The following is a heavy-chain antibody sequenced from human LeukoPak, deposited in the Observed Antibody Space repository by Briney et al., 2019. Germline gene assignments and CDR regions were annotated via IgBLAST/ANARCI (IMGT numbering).Heavy chain of an antibody. J-gene: IGHJ3*02. V-gene: IGHV3-48*04. CDR1: GFTFSSYS. Sequence: GGSLRLSCAASGFTFSSYSMNWVRQAPGKGLEWVSYISSSGSTIYYADSVKGRFTISRDNAKNSLYLQMNSLRAEDTAVYYCARQIFYSGSYYWSAFDIWGQGTMVTVSS. CDR2: ISSSGSTI. D-gene: IGHD1-26*01. CDR3: ARQIFYSGSYYWSAFDI.